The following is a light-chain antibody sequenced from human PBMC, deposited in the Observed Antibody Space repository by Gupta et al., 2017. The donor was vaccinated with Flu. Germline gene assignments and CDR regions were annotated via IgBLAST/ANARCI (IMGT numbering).Light chain of an antibody. J-gene: IGKJ3*01. Sequence: VALSQSPGPLALSPGERATRSCRASQSISSSYLAWYQQKPGQAPKLLIYGASIRATGVPARFSGSGSGTDFTLTINTLEPEDFAVYYCQQYDNLLLTFGPGTKVEI. CDR2: GAS. V-gene: IGKV3-20*01. CDR1: QSISSSY. CDR3: QQYDNLLLT.